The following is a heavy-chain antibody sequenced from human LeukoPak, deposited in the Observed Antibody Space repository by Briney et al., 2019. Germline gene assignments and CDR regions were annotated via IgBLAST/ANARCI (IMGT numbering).Heavy chain of an antibody. Sequence: ASVKVSCKASGYTFTSYYMHWVRQAPGQGLEWMGIINPSGGSTNYAQKFQGRLTMTRDTSTSTVYMELSSLRSEDTAVYYCAREGDSGIMTTLNWFDPWGQGTLVTVSS. CDR1: GYTFTSYY. D-gene: IGHD4-11*01. CDR3: AREGDSGIMTTLNWFDP. J-gene: IGHJ5*02. CDR2: INPSGGST. V-gene: IGHV1-46*01.